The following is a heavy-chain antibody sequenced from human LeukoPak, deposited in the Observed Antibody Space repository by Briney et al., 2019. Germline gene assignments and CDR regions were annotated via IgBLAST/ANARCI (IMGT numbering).Heavy chain of an antibody. CDR2: ITTHNGNT. CDR1: GYTFTSFG. CDR3: ARGNSYGSLFDF. J-gene: IGHJ4*02. V-gene: IGHV1-18*01. Sequence: ASVKVSCKASGYTFTSFGITWVRQAPGQGLGWMGWITTHNGNTDYAQNLQGRVTMTTDTSTSTAYMELRSLRSDDTAVYYCARGNSYGSLFDFWGQGTLVTVSS. D-gene: IGHD5-18*01.